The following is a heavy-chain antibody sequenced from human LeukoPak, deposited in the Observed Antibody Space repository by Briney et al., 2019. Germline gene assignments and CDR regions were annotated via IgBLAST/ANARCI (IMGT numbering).Heavy chain of an antibody. V-gene: IGHV6-1*01. CDR2: TYYRSKWSN. Sequence: SQTLSLTCAISGDSVSSNSAAWNWIRQSPSRGLEWLGRTYYRSKWSNEYAVSVKSRITINPDTSKNRFSLQVNSVTPEDTAVYYCARNLRAGTYYDYWGQGTLVTVSS. D-gene: IGHD6-13*01. J-gene: IGHJ4*02. CDR1: GDSVSSNSAA. CDR3: ARNLRAGTYYDY.